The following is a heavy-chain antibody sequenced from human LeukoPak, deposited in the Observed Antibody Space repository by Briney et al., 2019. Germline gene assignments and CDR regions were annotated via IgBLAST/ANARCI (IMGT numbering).Heavy chain of an antibody. CDR1: GFTFGDYA. V-gene: IGHV3-49*03. D-gene: IGHD3-10*01. CDR2: IRSKAYGGTT. J-gene: IGHJ4*02. Sequence: PGGSLRLSCTASGFTFGDYAMSWFRQAPGKGLEWVGFIRSKAYGGTTEYAASVKGRFTISRDDSKSIAYLQMNSLKTEDTAVYYCTRDIETPLWFGESGTSYWGQGTLVTVSS. CDR3: TRDIETPLWFGESGTSY.